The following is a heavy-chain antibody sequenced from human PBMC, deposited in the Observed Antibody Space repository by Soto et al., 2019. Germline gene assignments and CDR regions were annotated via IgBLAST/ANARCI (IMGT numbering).Heavy chain of an antibody. Sequence: EVQLVESGGGLVQPGGSLRLSCAASGFSFSDHFMDWVRQAPGKGLGWVGRIRNEAKSYTTEYAASVKGRFIISRDNSKNSLYLQMNSLKNEDTAVYYCARVRVLVQGAWIGYEMEVWGHGTTVPVSS. CDR2: IRNEAKSYTT. CDR1: GFSFSDHF. J-gene: IGHJ6*02. CDR3: ARVRVLVQGAWIGYEMEV. V-gene: IGHV3-72*01. D-gene: IGHD3-10*01.